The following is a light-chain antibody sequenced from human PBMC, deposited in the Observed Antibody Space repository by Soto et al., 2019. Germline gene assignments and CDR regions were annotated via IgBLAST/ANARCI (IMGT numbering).Light chain of an antibody. V-gene: IGLV4-60*02. Sequence: QSVLTQSSSASASLGSSVKLTCTLRSGHSSYIIAWHQQQPGKAPRYLMKLEGSGSYNKGSGVPDRFSGSSSGADRYLTISNLQFEDEADYYCETWDSNTRMFGGGTKLTVL. CDR2: LEGSGSY. CDR1: SGHSSYI. J-gene: IGLJ3*02. CDR3: ETWDSNTRM.